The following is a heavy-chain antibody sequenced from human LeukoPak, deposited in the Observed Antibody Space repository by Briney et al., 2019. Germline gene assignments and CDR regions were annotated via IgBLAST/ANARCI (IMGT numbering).Heavy chain of an antibody. D-gene: IGHD2-15*01. J-gene: IGHJ5*02. CDR2: IYPADSDI. Sequence: GESLKISCQGSGYSINNYWIAWVRQMPGKGLEWRGIIYPADSDIRYSPSFQGQVTISADKSISTAYLQWNSLKASDTAMYYCARQEYCSGASCYTWFDPWGQGTLVTVSS. CDR1: GYSINNYW. CDR3: ARQEYCSGASCYTWFDP. V-gene: IGHV5-51*01.